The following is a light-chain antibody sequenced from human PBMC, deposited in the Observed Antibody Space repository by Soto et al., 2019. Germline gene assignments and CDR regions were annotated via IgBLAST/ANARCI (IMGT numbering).Light chain of an antibody. CDR3: CSFTSSSTPGYV. J-gene: IGLJ1*01. CDR1: ISDVGGYNS. CDR2: DVS. V-gene: IGLV2-14*03. Sequence: QSALAQPASVSGSPGQSIAISCAGTISDVGGYNSVSWYQQHPGKAPKLMIYDVSNRPSGVSNRFSGSKSVNTASLTISGLQAEDEAEYYCCSFTSSSTPGYVFGTGTKVTVL.